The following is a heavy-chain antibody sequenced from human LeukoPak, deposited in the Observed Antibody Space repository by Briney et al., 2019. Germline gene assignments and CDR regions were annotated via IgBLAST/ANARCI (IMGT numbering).Heavy chain of an antibody. CDR2: IIPILGIA. J-gene: IGHJ4*02. CDR1: GGTFSSYA. V-gene: IGHV1-69*04. Sequence: ASVKVSCKASGGTFSSYAISWVRQAPGQGLGWMGRIIPILGIANYAQKFQGRVTITADKSTSTAYMELSSLRSEDTAVYYCARDLGRRLDWWGQGTLVTVSS. CDR3: ARDLGRRLDW. D-gene: IGHD3/OR15-3a*01.